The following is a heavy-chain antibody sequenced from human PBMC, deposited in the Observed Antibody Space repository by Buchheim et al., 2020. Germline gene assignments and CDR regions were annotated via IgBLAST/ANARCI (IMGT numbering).Heavy chain of an antibody. J-gene: IGHJ6*02. Sequence: EVQLVESGGGLVQPGGSLRLSCAASGFTVSSNYMSWVRQAPGKGLEWVSVIYSGGSTYYADSVKGQFTISRDNSKNTLYLQMNSLRAEDTAVYYCAGYYDFWSGANYYYYGMDVWGQGTT. CDR1: GFTVSSNY. CDR2: IYSGGST. V-gene: IGHV3-66*02. CDR3: AGYYDFWSGANYYYYGMDV. D-gene: IGHD3-3*01.